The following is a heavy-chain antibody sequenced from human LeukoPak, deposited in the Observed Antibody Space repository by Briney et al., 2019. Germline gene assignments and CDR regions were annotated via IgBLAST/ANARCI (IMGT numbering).Heavy chain of an antibody. J-gene: IGHJ1*01. CDR2: ISSSSSYI. CDR1: GFTFSSYS. D-gene: IGHD2-2*02. V-gene: IGHV3-21*01. CDR3: ARGEGYCSSTSCYRFAEYFQH. Sequence: GGSPRLSCAASGFTFSSYSMNWVRQAPGKGLEWVSSISSSSSYIYYADSVKGRFTISRDNAKNSLYLQMNSLRAEDTAVYYCARGEGYCSSTSCYRFAEYFQHWGQGTLVTVSS.